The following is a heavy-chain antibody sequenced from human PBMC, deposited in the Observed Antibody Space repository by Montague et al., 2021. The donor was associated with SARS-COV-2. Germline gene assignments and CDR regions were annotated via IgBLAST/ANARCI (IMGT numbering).Heavy chain of an antibody. V-gene: IGHV4-61*01. J-gene: IGHJ4*02. CDR3: ARELEIHDFLSGYYIGD. D-gene: IGHD3-3*01. CDR1: GGSVNSGSYH. CDR2: IYYSGST. Sequence: SETLSLTCTVSGGSVNSGSYHWNWTRQPPGKGLEWIGYIYYSGSTSYNPSLKNRVTISLDTSKNQFSLNLISVTAADTALYFCARELEIHDFLSGYYIGDWGQGTLVTVSS.